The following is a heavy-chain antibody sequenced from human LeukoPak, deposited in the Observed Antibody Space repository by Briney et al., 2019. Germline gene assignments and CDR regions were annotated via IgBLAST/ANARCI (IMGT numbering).Heavy chain of an antibody. D-gene: IGHD4-17*01. Sequence: SETLSLTCAVYGGSFSGYYWSWIRQPPGKGLEWIGEINHSGSTNYNPSLKSRVTISVDTSKNQFSLKLSSVTAADTAVYYCARGRPATVTRFDLWGRGTLVTVSS. CDR2: INHSGST. CDR3: ARGRPATVTRFDL. V-gene: IGHV4-34*01. CDR1: GGSFSGYY. J-gene: IGHJ2*01.